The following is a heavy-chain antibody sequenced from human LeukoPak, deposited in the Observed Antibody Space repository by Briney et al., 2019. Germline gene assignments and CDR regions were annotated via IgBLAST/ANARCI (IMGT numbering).Heavy chain of an antibody. CDR1: GGSFSGYY. D-gene: IGHD7-27*01. CDR3: ARRNWAYFGY. Sequence: SETLSLTCAVYGGSFSGYYWSWIRQPPGKGLEWIGEINHSGSTNYNPSLKSRVTISVDTSKNQFSLKLSSVTAADTAVYYCARRNWAYFGYWGQGTLVTVSS. CDR2: INHSGST. J-gene: IGHJ4*02. V-gene: IGHV4-34*01.